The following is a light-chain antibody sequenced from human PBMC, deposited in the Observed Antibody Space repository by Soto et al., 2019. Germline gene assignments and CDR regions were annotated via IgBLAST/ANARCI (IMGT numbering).Light chain of an antibody. CDR3: QQYNNWPRT. Sequence: EIVLTQSPAPLSLSPGERATLSCRASQSVSRYLAWYQQNLGQAPRLLIYGASTRAPGIPARFSGSGSGTEFTLTISSLQSEDFAVYYCQQYNNWPRTFGQGTKVDIK. CDR1: QSVSRY. CDR2: GAS. J-gene: IGKJ1*01. V-gene: IGKV3-15*01.